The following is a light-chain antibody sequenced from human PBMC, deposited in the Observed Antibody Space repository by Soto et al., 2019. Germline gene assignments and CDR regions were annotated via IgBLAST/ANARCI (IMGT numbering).Light chain of an antibody. CDR3: LQDNSYPLT. J-gene: IGKJ4*01. V-gene: IGKV1-6*01. CDR1: QSIRND. CDR2: VTS. Sequence: IQMTQSPSSLSASVGDRVTITCRASQSIRNDLGWYQQKPAKAPNLLIYVTSSLQGGVPSRFSGSGSGTDFTLTISSLQPEDFATYYCLQDNSYPLTFGGGTKVDIK.